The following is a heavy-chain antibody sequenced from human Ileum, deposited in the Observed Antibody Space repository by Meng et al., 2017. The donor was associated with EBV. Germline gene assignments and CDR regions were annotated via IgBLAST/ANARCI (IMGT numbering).Heavy chain of an antibody. Sequence: GRLQGPGLGLVKPSGTLSVTGAVSCDSISSNRWGGWVRQPPTKGPEWIGEIFHVGTGNYNPSLKSRVTISMDTSKNQISLGLTSVTAADTAVYYCAARVGGSYSGFDLWGQGTLVTVSS. J-gene: IGHJ4*02. CDR2: IFHVGTG. V-gene: IGHV4-4*02. D-gene: IGHD1-26*01. CDR3: AARVGGSYSGFDL. CDR1: CDSISSNRW.